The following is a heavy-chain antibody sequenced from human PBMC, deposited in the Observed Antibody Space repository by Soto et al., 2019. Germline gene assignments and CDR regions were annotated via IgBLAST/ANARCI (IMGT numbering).Heavy chain of an antibody. J-gene: IGHJ6*02. CDR2: IYHSGTT. Sequence: PSVTLSLTCAVSGDSIGRAYHWRWNRPPPGKGLEWIGNIYHSGTTYYNPSLESRVTISVDTSNNQFSLKLNSVTAADTAVYYCARAFYGAYAAYYYGMDVGAQGPTVNVSS. CDR1: GDSIGRAYH. CDR3: ARAFYGAYAAYYYGMDV. V-gene: IGHV4-38-2*01. D-gene: IGHD4-17*01.